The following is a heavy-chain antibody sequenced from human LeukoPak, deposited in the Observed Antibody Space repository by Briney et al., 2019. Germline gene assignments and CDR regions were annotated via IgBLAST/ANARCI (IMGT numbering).Heavy chain of an antibody. V-gene: IGHV3-9*01. D-gene: IGHD5-24*01. Sequence: PGRSLRLSCAASGFTFDDYAMHWVRQAPGKGLEWVSGISWNSGSIGYGDSVKGRFTISRDNAKNSLYLQMNSLRAEDTALYYCAKLSQDGYNFWGQGTLVTVSS. CDR1: GFTFDDYA. J-gene: IGHJ4*02. CDR2: ISWNSGSI. CDR3: AKLSQDGYNF.